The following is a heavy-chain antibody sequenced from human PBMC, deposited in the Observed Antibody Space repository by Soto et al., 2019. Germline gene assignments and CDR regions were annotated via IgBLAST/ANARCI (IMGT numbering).Heavy chain of an antibody. CDR1: GFTVSNNY. J-gene: IGHJ4*02. CDR3: ARDPRVGGGSCCYFDQ. D-gene: IGHD2-15*01. Sequence: GGSLRLSCAASGFTVSNNYMGWVRQAPGKGLEWVAVIYTGGTTYYADYVKGRFTISRDNSKNTLYLQMNSLRAEDTAVYYCARDPRVGGGSCCYFDQWGQGTLVTVSS. V-gene: IGHV3-53*01. CDR2: IYTGGTT.